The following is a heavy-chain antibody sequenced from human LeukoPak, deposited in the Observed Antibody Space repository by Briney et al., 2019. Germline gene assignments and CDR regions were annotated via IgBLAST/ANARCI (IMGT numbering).Heavy chain of an antibody. CDR1: GGSISSGGYY. J-gene: IGHJ4*02. CDR3: AREGYLLNFDY. V-gene: IGHV4-31*03. Sequence: SETLSLTCTVSGGSISSGGYYWSWIRQHPGKGLEWIGYIYYSGSTYYNPSLKSRVTISVDTSKNQFSLKLSSVTAADTAVYYCAREGYLLNFDYWGQGTLVTVSS. CDR2: IYYSGST. D-gene: IGHD5-18*01.